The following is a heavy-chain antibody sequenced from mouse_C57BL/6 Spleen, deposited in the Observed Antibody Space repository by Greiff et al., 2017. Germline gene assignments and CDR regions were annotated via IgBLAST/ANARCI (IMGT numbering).Heavy chain of an antibody. CDR2: ISYDGSN. J-gene: IGHJ3*01. D-gene: IGHD2-1*01. CDR1: GYSITSGYY. Sequence: VQLQQSGPGLVKPSQSLSLTCSVTGYSITSGYYWNWIRQFPGNKLEWMGYISYDGSNNYNPSLKNRISITRDTSKNQFFLKLNSVTTEDTATYYCARAGYGNTWFAYWGQGTLVTVSA. CDR3: ARAGYGNTWFAY. V-gene: IGHV3-6*01.